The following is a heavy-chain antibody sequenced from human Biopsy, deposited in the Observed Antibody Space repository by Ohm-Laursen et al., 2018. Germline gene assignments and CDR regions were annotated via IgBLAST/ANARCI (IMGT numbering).Heavy chain of an antibody. V-gene: IGHV1-69*01. J-gene: IGHJ4*02. CDR1: GGTFSSFG. CDR3: AKRGVERGRPLAY. D-gene: IGHD1-1*01. Sequence: SSVKVSCKASGGTFSSFGISWVRQAPGQGLEWMGEINSMFGTTNYAQTFQGRVTITADESTSTAYMKVSSLRSEDTAVYYCAKRGVERGRPLAYWGQGTLVTVSS. CDR2: INSMFGTT.